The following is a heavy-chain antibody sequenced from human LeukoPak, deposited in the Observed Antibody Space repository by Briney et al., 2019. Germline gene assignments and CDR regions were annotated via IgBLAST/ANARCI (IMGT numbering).Heavy chain of an antibody. CDR2: IYYSGST. J-gene: IGHJ3*02. V-gene: IGHV4-59*01. CDR3: ARGGYSGYGHAFDI. D-gene: IGHD5-12*01. CDR1: GGSISSYY. Sequence: SETLSLTCTVSGGSISSYYWSWIRQPPGKGLEWIGYIYYSGSTNYNPSLKSRVTISVDTCKNQSSLKLSSVTAADTAVYSCARGGYSGYGHAFDIWGQGTMVTVSS.